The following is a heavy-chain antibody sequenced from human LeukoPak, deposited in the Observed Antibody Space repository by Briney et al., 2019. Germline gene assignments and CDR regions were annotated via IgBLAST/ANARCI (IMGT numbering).Heavy chain of an antibody. V-gene: IGHV3-21*01. CDR1: GFTFSSYS. Sequence: GGSLRLSSAAAGFTFSSYSMNWVRQAPGKGLEWVSYISSSSSYIYYADSVKGRFTISRDNAKNSLYLQMNSLRAEDTAVYYCARVGPLDYRGNDYWGQGTLVTMSS. D-gene: IGHD4-11*01. J-gene: IGHJ4*02. CDR2: ISSSSSYI. CDR3: ARVGPLDYRGNDY.